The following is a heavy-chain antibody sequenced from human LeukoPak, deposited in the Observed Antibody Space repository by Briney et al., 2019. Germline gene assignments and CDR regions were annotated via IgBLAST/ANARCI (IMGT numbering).Heavy chain of an antibody. CDR2: IWYDGSNK. D-gene: IGHD3-10*01. CDR1: GFTFFTYG. Sequence: GGSRRLSCAASGFTFFTYGMHWVRQAPGKGLEWVALIWYDGSNKYYADSVKGRFTISRDNSKNTLYLQMDSLRDEDTAVYYCASELRKGTYFDSSGQGTLVTVSS. V-gene: IGHV3-33*01. CDR3: ASELRKGTYFDS. J-gene: IGHJ4*02.